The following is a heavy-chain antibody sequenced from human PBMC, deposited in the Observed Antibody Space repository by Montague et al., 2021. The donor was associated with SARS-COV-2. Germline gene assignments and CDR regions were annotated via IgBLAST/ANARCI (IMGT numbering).Heavy chain of an antibody. V-gene: IGHV4-34*01. J-gene: IGHJ6*02. Sequence: SETLSLTCAVYGGSFSGYYWSWIRQPPGKGLEWIGEISHSGSTNYNPSLKSRVTISIDTSKNQFSLKLSSVAAEDTAVYYCARFAHRLLFIASYYGMDVWGQGTTVTVSS. D-gene: IGHD2-2*01. CDR1: GGSFSGYY. CDR3: ARFAHRLLFIASYYGMDV. CDR2: ISHSGST.